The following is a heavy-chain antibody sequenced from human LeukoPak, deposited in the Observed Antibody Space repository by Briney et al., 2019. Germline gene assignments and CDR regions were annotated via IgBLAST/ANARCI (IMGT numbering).Heavy chain of an antibody. J-gene: IGHJ5*02. CDR1: GGSISSGSYY. Sequence: TSETLSLTCTVSGGSISSGSYYWSWIRQPAGKGLEWIGRIYTSGSTNYNPSLKSRVTISVDTSKNQFSLKLSSVTAADTAVYYCAREPGAVADLNWFDPWGQGTLVTVSS. V-gene: IGHV4-61*02. CDR2: IYTSGST. CDR3: AREPGAVADLNWFDP. D-gene: IGHD6-19*01.